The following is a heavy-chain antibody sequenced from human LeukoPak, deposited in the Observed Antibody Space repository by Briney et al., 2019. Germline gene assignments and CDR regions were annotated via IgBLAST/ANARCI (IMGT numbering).Heavy chain of an antibody. CDR2: ISISSSYI. D-gene: IGHD3-10*01. CDR1: GFTFSRYS. V-gene: IGHV3-21*04. CDR3: ARVVPPTDYGSGSYFWDPYYFDY. Sequence: GGSLRLSCAASGFTFSRYSMNWVRQAPGKGLEWVSSISISSSYIYYADSVKGRFTISRDNSKNTLYLQMNSLRAEDTAVYYCARVVPPTDYGSGSYFWDPYYFDYWGQGTLVTVSS. J-gene: IGHJ4*02.